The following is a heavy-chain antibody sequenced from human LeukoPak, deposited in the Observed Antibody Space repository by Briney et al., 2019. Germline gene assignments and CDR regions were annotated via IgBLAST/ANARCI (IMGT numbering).Heavy chain of an antibody. CDR1: GGTFSSYA. J-gene: IGHJ4*02. Sequence: SVKVSCKASGGTFSSYAISWVRQAPGQGLEWMGGIIPIFGTANYAQKFQGRVTITADESTSTAYMELSSLRSDDTAVYYCARGKWLEQGSFDYWGQGTLVTVSS. CDR3: ARGKWLEQGSFDY. CDR2: IIPIFGTA. V-gene: IGHV1-69*13. D-gene: IGHD1/OR15-1a*01.